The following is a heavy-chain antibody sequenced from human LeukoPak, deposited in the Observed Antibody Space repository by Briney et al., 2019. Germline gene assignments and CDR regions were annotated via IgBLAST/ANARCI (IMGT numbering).Heavy chain of an antibody. D-gene: IGHD6-13*01. CDR1: GGSISSSSYY. V-gene: IGHV4-39*07. Sequence: SETLSLTCTVSGGSISSSSYYWGWIRQPPGKGLEWIGSIYYSGSTYYNPSLKSRVTISVDTSKNQFSLKLSSVTAADTAVYYCARTPLGAAAKAFDIWGQGTMVTVSS. CDR2: IYYSGST. J-gene: IGHJ3*02. CDR3: ARTPLGAAAKAFDI.